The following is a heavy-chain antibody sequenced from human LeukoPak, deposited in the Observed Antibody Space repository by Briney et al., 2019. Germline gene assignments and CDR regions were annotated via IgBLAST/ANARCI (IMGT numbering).Heavy chain of an antibody. Sequence: XETLSLTCAVYGGSLYGFYWSWIRQSPGKGLEWIGEGSDRGGTKYNPSLRGRVTISADPSKNQFSLNLFSVTAADTAVYHCAKNGQSGFSFDPWGQGTLVTVSS. V-gene: IGHV4-34*01. CDR2: GSDRGGT. J-gene: IGHJ5*02. CDR3: AKNGQSGFSFDP. D-gene: IGHD3-3*01. CDR1: GGSLYGFY.